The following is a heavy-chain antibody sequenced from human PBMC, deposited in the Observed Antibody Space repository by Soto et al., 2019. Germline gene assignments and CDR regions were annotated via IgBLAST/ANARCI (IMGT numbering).Heavy chain of an antibody. V-gene: IGHV4-59*08. CDR3: ARHDYGDHNWFDP. CDR2: IYYSGST. D-gene: IGHD4-17*01. Sequence: PSETLSLTCTVSGGSISSYYWSWIRQPPGKGLEWIGYIYYSGSTNYNPSLKSRVTISVDTSKNQFSLKLSSVTAADTAVYYCARHDYGDHNWFDPWGQGTLVTVSS. CDR1: GGSISSYY. J-gene: IGHJ5*02.